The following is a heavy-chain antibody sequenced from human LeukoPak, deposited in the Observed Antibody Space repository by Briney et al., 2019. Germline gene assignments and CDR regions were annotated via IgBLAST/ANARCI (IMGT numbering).Heavy chain of an antibody. J-gene: IGHJ6*02. V-gene: IGHV1-18*01. CDR3: AASRTFWSGYSYYYGMDV. CDR1: GYSFSSYG. D-gene: IGHD3-3*01. CDR2: ISAYNGNT. Sequence: ASVKVSCKASGYSFSSYGITWVRQAPGQGLEWMGWISAYNGNTNYAQKLQGRVTMTTDTSTSTAYMDLRSLRSEDTAVYYCAASRTFWSGYSYYYGMDVWGQGTTVTVSS.